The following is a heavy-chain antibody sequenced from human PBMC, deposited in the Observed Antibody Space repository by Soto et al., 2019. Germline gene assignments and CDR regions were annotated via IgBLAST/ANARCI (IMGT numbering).Heavy chain of an antibody. J-gene: IGHJ6*02. CDR2: IYWDDDK. Sequence: QITLKESGPTLVKPTQTLTLTCTFSGFSLSTSGVGVGWFRQPPEQSLEWLALIYWDDDKRYSPSLTSKLTITKDTSKNQLFLTMTNMDPGDTATYYRAHVLMVVANYGMDVGGQETTVTVSS. V-gene: IGHV2-5*02. CDR1: GFSLSTSGVG. CDR3: AHVLMVVANYGMDV. D-gene: IGHD2-8*01.